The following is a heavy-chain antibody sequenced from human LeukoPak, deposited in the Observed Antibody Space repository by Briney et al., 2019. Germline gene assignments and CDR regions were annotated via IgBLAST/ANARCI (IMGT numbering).Heavy chain of an antibody. J-gene: IGHJ4*02. CDR1: GYTFTSYD. D-gene: IGHD4-23*01. CDR2: MNPNSGNT. Sequence: ASVKVSCKASGYTFTSYDINWVRQATGQGLEWMGWMNPNSGNTGYAQKFQGRVTMTRNTSISTAYMELSRLRSDDTAVYYCARDPPDYGGNTRGDYWGQGTLVTVSS. V-gene: IGHV1-8*01. CDR3: ARDPPDYGGNTRGDY.